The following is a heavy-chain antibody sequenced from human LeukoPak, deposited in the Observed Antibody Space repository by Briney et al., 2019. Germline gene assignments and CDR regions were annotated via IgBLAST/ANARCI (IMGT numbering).Heavy chain of an antibody. D-gene: IGHD3-16*01. V-gene: IGHV3-7*01. CDR3: ARDRYGGVFDY. CDR2: IKQDGSEK. Sequence: PGGSLRLSCEASGFIFSNYWMSWVRQAPGKGLEWVANIKQDGSEKYYVDSVKGRFTISRDNAKNSLYLQMNSLRAEDTAVYYCARDRYGGVFDYWGQGTLVTVSS. CDR1: GFIFSNYW. J-gene: IGHJ4*02.